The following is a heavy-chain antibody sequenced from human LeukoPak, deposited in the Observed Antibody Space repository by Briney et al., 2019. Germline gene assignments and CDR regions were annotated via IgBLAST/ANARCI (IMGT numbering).Heavy chain of an antibody. CDR3: ARDRRAGQSGYWFDH. D-gene: IGHD3-22*01. V-gene: IGHV4-59*01. Sequence: SETLSLTCTVSGGXISSYYWSWIRQPPGKGLEWLGYMYYSGSTYYNPSLKSRVTISVDTSKNQFPLKLTSVTAADTAVYYCARDRRAGQSGYWFDHWGQGTLVTASS. J-gene: IGHJ5*02. CDR1: GGXISSYY. CDR2: MYYSGST.